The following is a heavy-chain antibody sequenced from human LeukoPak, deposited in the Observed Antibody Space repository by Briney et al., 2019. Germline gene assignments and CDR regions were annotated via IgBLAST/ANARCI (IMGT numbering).Heavy chain of an antibody. V-gene: IGHV3-43*02. D-gene: IGHD6-19*01. CDR2: ISGDGGST. J-gene: IGHJ4*02. CDR3: AKDLTRGSGWPIDY. Sequence: PGGSLRLSCAASGFTFDDYAMHWVRQAPGKGLERVSLISGDGGSTYYADSVKGRFTISRGNSKNSLYLQMNSLRTEDTALYYCAKDLTRGSGWPIDYWGQGTLVTVSS. CDR1: GFTFDDYA.